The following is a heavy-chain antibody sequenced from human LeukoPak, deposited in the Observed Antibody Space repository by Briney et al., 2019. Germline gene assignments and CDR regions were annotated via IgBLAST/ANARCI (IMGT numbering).Heavy chain of an antibody. CDR3: ASRRSGWPNDAFDI. V-gene: IGHV3-48*01. Sequence: GGSLRLSCTGSGFVFGGYTMNWVRQAPGKGLEWLSYISPSGSNTFYADSVKGRFTISRDNAQNSLFLQMEGLRVEDTAVYYCASRRSGWPNDAFDIWGQGTMVTVTS. CDR2: ISPSGSNT. D-gene: IGHD6-19*01. CDR1: GFVFGGYT. J-gene: IGHJ3*02.